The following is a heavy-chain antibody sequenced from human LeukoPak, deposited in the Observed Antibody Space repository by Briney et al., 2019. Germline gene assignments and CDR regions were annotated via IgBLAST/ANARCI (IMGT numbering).Heavy chain of an antibody. CDR1: GFTFDDYG. J-gene: IGHJ5*02. D-gene: IGHD3-9*01. CDR2: INWNGGST. Sequence: GGSLRLSCAASGFTFDDYGMSWVRHAPGKGLEWVSGINWNGGSTGYADSVKGRFTISRDNAKNSLYLQMNSLRAEDTALYHCARVVMHGPLQYFDWLSSSWFDPWGQGTLVTVSS. V-gene: IGHV3-20*01. CDR3: ARVVMHGPLQYFDWLSSSWFDP.